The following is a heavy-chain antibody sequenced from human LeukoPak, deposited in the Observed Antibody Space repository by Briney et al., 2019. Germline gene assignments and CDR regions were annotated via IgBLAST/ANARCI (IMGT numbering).Heavy chain of an antibody. Sequence: GGSLRLSCAASGFIFSDYYMTWIRQAPGKGLEWVSSISYSSSYIYYADSVKGRFTISRDNAKNSLYLQMNSLRAEDTAVYYCARIAVTYTFDYWGQGTLVTVSS. CDR2: ISYSSSYI. D-gene: IGHD4-17*01. CDR1: GFIFSDYY. J-gene: IGHJ4*02. CDR3: ARIAVTYTFDY. V-gene: IGHV3-69-1*02.